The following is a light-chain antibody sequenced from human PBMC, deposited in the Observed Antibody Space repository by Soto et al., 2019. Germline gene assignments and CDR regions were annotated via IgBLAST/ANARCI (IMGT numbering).Light chain of an antibody. J-gene: IGLJ1*01. CDR3: CSYAGSSRI. CDR2: EVS. CDR1: SRDVGAYNL. Sequence: QSVLTQPASVSGSPGQSITISCTGTSRDVGAYNLVSWYQQYPGKAPKLVIYEVSKRPSGVSDRFSGSKSGNTASLTISGLRADDEADYYCCSYAGSSRIFGTGTKVTVL. V-gene: IGLV2-23*02.